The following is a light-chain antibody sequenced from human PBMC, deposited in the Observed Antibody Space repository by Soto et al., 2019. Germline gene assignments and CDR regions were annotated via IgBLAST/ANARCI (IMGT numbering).Light chain of an antibody. CDR3: QQHDDYSHAT. Sequence: DVQMTQSPSTLSASVGDRVTISCRTSQDIGNFLAWYQHKPGKAPKLLIYDASTLQTGVPSRFRASGFGTEFTLTISGLQPDDIATYYCQQHDDYSHATFGQGTKVKIK. CDR2: DAS. CDR1: QDIGNF. J-gene: IGKJ2*01. V-gene: IGKV1-5*01.